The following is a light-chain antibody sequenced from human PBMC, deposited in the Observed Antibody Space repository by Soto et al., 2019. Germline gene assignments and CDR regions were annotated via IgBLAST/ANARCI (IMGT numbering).Light chain of an antibody. CDR3: MQALQTQYT. J-gene: IGKJ2*01. Sequence: DIVMTQSPLSLPVTPGEPASISCRSSQSLLHSNGYNYLDWYLQKPGQSPQLLIYLGSNRATGVPDRLSGSESGSDFRLKISRVEAEDVGVYYCMQALQTQYTFGQGTKLEIK. V-gene: IGKV2-28*01. CDR1: QSLLHSNGYNY. CDR2: LGS.